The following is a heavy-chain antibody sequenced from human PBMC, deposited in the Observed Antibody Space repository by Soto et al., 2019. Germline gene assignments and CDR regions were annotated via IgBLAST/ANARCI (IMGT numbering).Heavy chain of an antibody. J-gene: IGHJ4*02. V-gene: IGHV4-39*01. Sequence: ESLSLACPVSGGSINNGDYFGGWIRQPPGKGLEWIGSVYHSGTTNYNPSLKSRVTISVDTSKNQFSLNLRSVTAADTAVYYCAKVVVGAPRHPDFDSWGQGTLVTVSS. CDR1: GGSINNGDYF. D-gene: IGHD2-15*01. CDR2: VYHSGTT. CDR3: AKVVVGAPRHPDFDS.